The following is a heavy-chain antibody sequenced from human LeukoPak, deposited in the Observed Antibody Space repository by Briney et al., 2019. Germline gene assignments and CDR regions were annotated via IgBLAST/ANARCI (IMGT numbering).Heavy chain of an antibody. J-gene: IGHJ3*01. D-gene: IGHD7-27*01. V-gene: IGHV1-24*01. CDR2: FDPDDGER. CDR1: GKGFIDSS. Sequence: GASVKVSCKISGKGFIDSSKDMVRPAPGKGLEWMGGFDPDDGERVYAQKFQGRVTMTEEASTDTAYMELSRLRSDDTVVYYCVPQMGTRDGFDLWGQGTRIIVSS. CDR3: VPQMGTRDGFDL.